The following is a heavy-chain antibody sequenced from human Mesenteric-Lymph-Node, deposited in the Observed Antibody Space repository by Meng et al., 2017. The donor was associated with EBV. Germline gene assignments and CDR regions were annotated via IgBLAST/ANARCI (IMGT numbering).Heavy chain of an antibody. J-gene: IGHJ4*02. V-gene: IGHV3-53*01. CDR2: IYTDGST. CDR1: GLILGGHS. D-gene: IGHD1/OR15-1a*01. Sequence: GGGWVQAGGSRRLYCADLGLILGGHSMSWVRHDPGKGRESVSVIYTDGSTYYADSVKGRFTIARDNSKNTLFIQMNNLRVDDTAVYYCVRGPWNNWGQGTLVTVSS. CDR3: VRGPWNN.